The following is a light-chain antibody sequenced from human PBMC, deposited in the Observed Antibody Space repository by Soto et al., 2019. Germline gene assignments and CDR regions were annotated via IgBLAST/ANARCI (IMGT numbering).Light chain of an antibody. CDR1: NIGRKS. J-gene: IGLJ1*01. CDR2: DDS. V-gene: IGLV3-21*02. Sequence: SYELAQPPSVSVAPGQTARISCGGNNIGRKSVHWYQQKPGRAPVVVVYDDSDRPSGIPERFSGANSGDTATLTISRVEAGDEADYYCHVWDSSSGHYIFGPGTKVTVL. CDR3: HVWDSSSGHYI.